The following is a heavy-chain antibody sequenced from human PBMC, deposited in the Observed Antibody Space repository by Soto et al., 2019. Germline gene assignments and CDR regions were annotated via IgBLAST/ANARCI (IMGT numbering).Heavy chain of an antibody. CDR2: IYYSGST. Sequence: QLQLQESGPGLVKPSETLSLTCTVSGGSISSSNYYWGWIRQPPGKGLEWIGSIYYSGSTYYNPSLKSRVTISVDTSENQFSLKLSSVTAADTAIYYCASRNVDTALVVIDYWGQGTLVTVSS. CDR3: ASRNVDTALVVIDY. J-gene: IGHJ4*02. V-gene: IGHV4-39*01. CDR1: GGSISSSNYY. D-gene: IGHD5-18*01.